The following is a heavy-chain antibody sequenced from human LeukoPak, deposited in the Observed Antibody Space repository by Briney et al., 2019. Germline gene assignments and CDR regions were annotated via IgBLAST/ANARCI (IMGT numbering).Heavy chain of an antibody. Sequence: PGGSLRLSCAASGFTFSSYSMNSVRQAPGKGLEWVSSISSSSSYIYYADSVKGRFTISRDNAKNSLYLQMNSLRAEDTAVYYCARASDYYYGSGSFLFDPWGQGTLVTVSS. CDR3: ARASDYYYGSGSFLFDP. CDR1: GFTFSSYS. D-gene: IGHD3-10*01. J-gene: IGHJ5*02. V-gene: IGHV3-21*01. CDR2: ISSSSSYI.